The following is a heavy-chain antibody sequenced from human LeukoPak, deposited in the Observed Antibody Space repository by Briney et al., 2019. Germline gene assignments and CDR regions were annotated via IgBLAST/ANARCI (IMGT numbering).Heavy chain of an antibody. CDR3: ARDRPHPNCSSTSCYVGDFDY. D-gene: IGHD2-2*01. Sequence: ASVKVSCKTSGYTFTSYSISWVRQAPGQGLEWMGWISPKNGGTNYPQKVQGRVTMTRDTSTSTVYMELSSLKSEDTAVYYCARDRPHPNCSSTSCYVGDFDYWGQGTLVTVSS. V-gene: IGHV1-18*01. CDR1: GYTFTSYS. J-gene: IGHJ4*02. CDR2: ISPKNGGT.